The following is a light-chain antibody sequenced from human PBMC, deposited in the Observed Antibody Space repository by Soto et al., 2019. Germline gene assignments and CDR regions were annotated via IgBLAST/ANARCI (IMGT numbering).Light chain of an antibody. CDR1: QSVGSN. V-gene: IGKV3-15*01. J-gene: IGKJ1*01. Sequence: EIVMTQSPATLSVSPGERATLSCRASQSVGSNLAWSQQKPGQATRLLIYGASTRATGIPARFSGSGSGTEFTLSISSPQSEDFAIYFCQQYNNWPPDRTFGQGTEVEIK. CDR2: GAS. CDR3: QQYNNWPPDRT.